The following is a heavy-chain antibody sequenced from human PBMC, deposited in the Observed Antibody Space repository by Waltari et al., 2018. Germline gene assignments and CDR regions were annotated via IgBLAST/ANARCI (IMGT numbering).Heavy chain of an antibody. CDR3: TRGGDDSSWYWRN. Sequence: EVQLVESGGGLVQPGGSLRLSCAASGFPFRNTWMTWVRQAPGKGLEWGANINQDGSEKYSVESVKGRFTISRDNAKNSLYLQLNSLRADDTAVYYCTRGGDDSSWYWRNWGQGTLVTVSS. CDR1: GFPFRNTW. V-gene: IGHV3-7*01. D-gene: IGHD6-13*01. CDR2: INQDGSEK. J-gene: IGHJ4*02.